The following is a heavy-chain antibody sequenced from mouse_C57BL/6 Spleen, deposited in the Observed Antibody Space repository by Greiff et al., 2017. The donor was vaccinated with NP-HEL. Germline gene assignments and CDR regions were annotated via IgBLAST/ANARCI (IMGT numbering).Heavy chain of an antibody. V-gene: IGHV1-69*01. J-gene: IGHJ4*01. CDR2: IDPSDSYT. D-gene: IGHD2-13*01. CDR1: GYTFTSYW. Sequence: QVQLQQPGAELVMPGASVKLSCKASGYTFTSYWMHWVKQRPGQGLEWIGEIDPSDSYTNYNQKFKGKSTLTVDKSSSTAYMQLSSLTSEDSAVYYGARRRGDTTGLYAMDYWGQGTSVTVSS. CDR3: ARRRGDTTGLYAMDY.